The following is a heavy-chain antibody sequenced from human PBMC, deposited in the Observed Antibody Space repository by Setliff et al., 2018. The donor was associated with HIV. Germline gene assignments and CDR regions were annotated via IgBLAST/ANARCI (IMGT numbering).Heavy chain of an antibody. CDR2: IYYSGST. J-gene: IGHJ6*02. Sequence: SETLSLTCTVSGGSISSGDYYWTWVRQPPGKGLEWIGYIYYSGSTYYNPSLKSRVTISVDTSKNQFSMKMSSVTAADTAVYYCGRDGDGYNYNYYYGMDVWGQGTTVTVYS. CDR1: GGSISSGDYY. CDR3: GRDGDGYNYNYYYGMDV. D-gene: IGHD5-12*01. V-gene: IGHV4-30-4*08.